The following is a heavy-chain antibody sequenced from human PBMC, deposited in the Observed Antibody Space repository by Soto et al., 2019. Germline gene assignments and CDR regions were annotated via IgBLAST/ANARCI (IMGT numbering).Heavy chain of an antibody. D-gene: IGHD3-10*01. CDR1: GGSISSYY. CDR3: ARDRAITMVRGVPIAYAFDI. V-gene: IGHV4-59*01. J-gene: IGHJ3*02. Sequence: PSETLSLTCTVSGGSISSYYWSWIRQPPGKGLDWIVYIYYSGSTNYNPSFKSRVTISVDTSKNQFSLKLSSVTAADTAVYYCARDRAITMVRGVPIAYAFDIWGQGTMVTVSS. CDR2: IYYSGST.